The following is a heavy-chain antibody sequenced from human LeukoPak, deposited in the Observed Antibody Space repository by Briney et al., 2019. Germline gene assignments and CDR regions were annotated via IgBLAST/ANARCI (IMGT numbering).Heavy chain of an antibody. D-gene: IGHD7-27*01. CDR1: GFTFSNAW. V-gene: IGHV3-15*01. J-gene: IGHJ4*02. Sequence: PGGSLRLSCAASGFTFSNAWMSWVRQAPGKGREWVGRIKSNSDGGTTDYTVPVQGRFTISRDDSKNTLYLQMNSLKTEDTAVYYCTMGDWGWTDYWGQGSLVTVSS. CDR2: IKSNSDGGTT. CDR3: TMGDWGWTDY.